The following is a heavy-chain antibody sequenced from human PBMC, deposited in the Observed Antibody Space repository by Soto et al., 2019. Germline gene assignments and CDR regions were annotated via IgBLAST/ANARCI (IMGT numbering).Heavy chain of an antibody. J-gene: IGHJ4*02. CDR1: GYSFTHYW. D-gene: IGHD2-21*02. V-gene: IGHV5-51*01. Sequence: PGESLKISCKGSGYSFTHYWIDWVRQAPGKGLEWMGIIYPGDSGTRYSPSFQGQVTISVDKSINTAYLQWSSLKPSDTAIYYCARRLYCGGDCYSGFDYWALRTLVTVSS. CDR2: IYPGDSGT. CDR3: ARRLYCGGDCYSGFDY.